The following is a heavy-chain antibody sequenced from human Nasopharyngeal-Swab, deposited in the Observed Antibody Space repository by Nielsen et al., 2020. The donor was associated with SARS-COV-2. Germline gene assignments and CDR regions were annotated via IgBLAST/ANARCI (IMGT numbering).Heavy chain of an antibody. Sequence: GGSLRLSCAASGFTFDDYAMHWVRQAPGKGLEWVSGISWNSGSIGYADSVKGRFTISRDNAKNSLYLQMNRLRAEDTALYYCAKEAPPYPRGAFDIWGQGTMVTVSS. V-gene: IGHV3-9*01. CDR1: GFTFDDYA. CDR2: ISWNSGSI. CDR3: AKEAPPYPRGAFDI. J-gene: IGHJ3*02.